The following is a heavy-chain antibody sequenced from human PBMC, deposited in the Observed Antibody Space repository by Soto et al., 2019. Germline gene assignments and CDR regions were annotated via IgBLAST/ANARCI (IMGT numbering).Heavy chain of an antibody. D-gene: IGHD3-10*01. Sequence: VQLRESGPGQVKTSGTLSLTCAVSGGSMKTTNWWSWVRQPPAKGLEWIGDVFHSGITRYNPSLKRRATVSVDTSKNQFFLNLASVTAADTAVYYCTKDEAGSPFRYWGQGALVTVSS. CDR2: VFHSGIT. J-gene: IGHJ4*02. CDR1: GGSMKTTNW. V-gene: IGHV4-4*02. CDR3: TKDEAGSPFRY.